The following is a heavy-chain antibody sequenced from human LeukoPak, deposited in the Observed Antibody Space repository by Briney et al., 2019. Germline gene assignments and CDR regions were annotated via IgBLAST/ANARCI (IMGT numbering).Heavy chain of an antibody. CDR3: ARGSSSWYFERGFDP. D-gene: IGHD6-13*01. CDR1: GGSFSGYY. J-gene: IGHJ5*02. V-gene: IGHV4-34*01. CDR2: INHSGST. Sequence: PSETLSLTCAVYGGSFSGYYWSWIRQPPGKGLEWIGEINHSGSTNYNPSLKSRVTISVDTSKNQFSLKLSSVTAADTAVYYCARGSSSWYFERGFDPWGQGTLVTVSS.